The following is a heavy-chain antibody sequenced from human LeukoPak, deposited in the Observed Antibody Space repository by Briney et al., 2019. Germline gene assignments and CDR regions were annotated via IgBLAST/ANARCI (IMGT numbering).Heavy chain of an antibody. CDR3: ARGYSNYYYYCMDV. CDR2: IYYSGST. V-gene: IGHV4-30-4*07. Sequence: PSETLSLTCAVSGGSISSGGYSWSWIRQPPGKGLEWIGYIYYSGSTYYNPSLKSRVTISVDTSKNQFSLKLSSVTAADTAVYYCARGYSNYYYYCMDVWGKGTTVTISS. D-gene: IGHD2-21*01. CDR1: GGSISSGGYS. J-gene: IGHJ6*03.